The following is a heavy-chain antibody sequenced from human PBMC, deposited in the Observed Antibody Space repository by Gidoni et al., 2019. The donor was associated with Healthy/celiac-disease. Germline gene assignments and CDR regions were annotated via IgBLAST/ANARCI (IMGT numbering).Heavy chain of an antibody. V-gene: IGHV3-48*01. CDR3: ARVAHLDY. Sequence: TISRDNAKNSLYLQMNSLRAEDTAVYYCARVAHLDYWGQGTLVTVSS. J-gene: IGHJ4*02.